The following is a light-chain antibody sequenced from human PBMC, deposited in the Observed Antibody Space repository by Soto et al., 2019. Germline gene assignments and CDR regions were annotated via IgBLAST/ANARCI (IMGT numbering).Light chain of an antibody. CDR3: QQRSNWRST. CDR2: DAS. V-gene: IGKV3-11*01. J-gene: IGKJ4*01. CDR1: QSVSSY. Sequence: PGERASLSCRASQSVSSYVAWYQQKAGQAPRLLIYDASNRATGIPARFSGSGSGTDFTLTISNLEPEDFAVYFCQQRSNWRSTFGGGTKVDNK.